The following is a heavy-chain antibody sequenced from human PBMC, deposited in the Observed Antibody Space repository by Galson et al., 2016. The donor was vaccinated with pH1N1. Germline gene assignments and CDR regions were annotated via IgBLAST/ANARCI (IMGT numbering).Heavy chain of an antibody. Sequence: SVKVSCKASGGTFSSFGISWVRQAPGQGLEWMGGIIGMFAKTNYAQKFQGRVTITADELTSTAYMDLSSLTSEDTAVYYCARGPVYWYFDLWGRGTPVIVSS. V-gene: IGHV1-69*13. CDR2: IIGMFAKT. CDR3: ARGPVYWYFDL. J-gene: IGHJ2*01. CDR1: GGTFSSFG.